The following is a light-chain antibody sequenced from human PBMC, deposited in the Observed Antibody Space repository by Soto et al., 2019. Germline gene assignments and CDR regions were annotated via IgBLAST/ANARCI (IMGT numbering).Light chain of an antibody. V-gene: IGKV1D-12*01. Sequence: DIQMTQSPSSLSASVGDRVTITCRASQGISSWLGWYQQKPGKAPKLLIYAASSLQSGVPSRFSGSGSGTDFTLTISSLQPEDFATYYCQQANSFPPNFGQGTRLEIK. CDR3: QQANSFPPN. CDR1: QGISSW. CDR2: AAS. J-gene: IGKJ5*01.